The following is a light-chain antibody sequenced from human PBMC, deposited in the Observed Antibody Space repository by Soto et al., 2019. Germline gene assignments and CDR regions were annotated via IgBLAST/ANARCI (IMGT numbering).Light chain of an antibody. J-gene: IGLJ1*01. CDR1: ISNIATNY. CDR3: AAWDDTVRSYV. CDR2: RDN. V-gene: IGLV1-47*01. Sequence: QSVLTQSPSVSGTPGQWVTISCSGGISNIATNYVHWFQQLPGTAPKVLSNRDNQRPSGVPDRFSGSKSGTSASLAISGLRSEDEAEYYCAAWDDTVRSYVFGTGTKLTVL.